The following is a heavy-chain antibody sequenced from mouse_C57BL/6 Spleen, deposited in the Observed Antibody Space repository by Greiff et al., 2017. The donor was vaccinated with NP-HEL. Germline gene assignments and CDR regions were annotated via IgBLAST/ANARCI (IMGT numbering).Heavy chain of an antibody. V-gene: IGHV1-18*01. CDR3: ARRRRERDWFAY. J-gene: IGHJ3*01. Sequence: EVQLQQSGPELVKPGASVKIPCKASGYTFTDYNMDWVKQSHGKSLKWIGDINPNNGGTIYNQKFKGKATLTVDKSSSTAYMELRSLTSEDTAVYYCARRRRERDWFAYWGQGTLVTVSA. CDR2: INPNNGGT. CDR1: GYTFTDYN.